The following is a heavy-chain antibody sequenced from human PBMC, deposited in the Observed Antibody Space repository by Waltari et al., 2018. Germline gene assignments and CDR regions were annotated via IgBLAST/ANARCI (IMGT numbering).Heavy chain of an antibody. V-gene: IGHV3-30*18. CDR2: VSGDGSIK. D-gene: IGHD3-22*01. J-gene: IGHJ4*02. CDR3: VKELDSSGYLSFFDY. Sequence: VQLVESGGGVVQSGKSLRLSCAASGCSFRSYGMQWVRQAPGKGLEWVAVVSGDGSIKLYADALKGRFTISRDNSKNTLSLQMNNLTPEDTAVYYCVKELDSSGYLSFFDYWGQGTRVTVSS. CDR1: GCSFRSYG.